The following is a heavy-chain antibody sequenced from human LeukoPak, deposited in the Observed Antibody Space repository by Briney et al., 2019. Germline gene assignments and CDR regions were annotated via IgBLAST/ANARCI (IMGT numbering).Heavy chain of an antibody. D-gene: IGHD6-13*01. V-gene: IGHV5-51*01. CDR2: VFPGDSNT. CDR1: GYTFTSYW. J-gene: IGHJ5*02. CDR3: VRLLYSSIYFDP. Sequence: GESLKISCKGSGYTFTSYWIGWVRQMPGRGLEWVAIVFPGDSNTKYSPSFEGQVTISADKSISTAYLQWSSLKASDTAIYYCVRLLYSSIYFDPWGQGTLVTVSS.